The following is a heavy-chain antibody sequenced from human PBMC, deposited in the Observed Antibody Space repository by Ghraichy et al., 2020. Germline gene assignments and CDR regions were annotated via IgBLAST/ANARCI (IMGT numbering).Heavy chain of an antibody. V-gene: IGHV3-21*01. Sequence: GGSLRLSCAASGFTFSSYSMNWVRQAPGKGLEWVSSISSSSSYIYYADSVKGRFTISRDNAKNSLYLQMNSLRAEDTAVYYCAREPTWSSAAADLWGRGTLVTVSS. D-gene: IGHD6-13*01. CDR2: ISSSSSYI. CDR3: AREPTWSSAAADL. CDR1: GFTFSSYS. J-gene: IGHJ2*01.